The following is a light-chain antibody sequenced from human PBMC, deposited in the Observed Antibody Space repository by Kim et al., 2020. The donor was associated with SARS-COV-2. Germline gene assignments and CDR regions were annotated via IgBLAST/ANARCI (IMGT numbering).Light chain of an antibody. V-gene: IGLV6-57*01. Sequence: KTVTISCTRSSGSITSNYVQWHQQRPGSSPTTLIFEDDQRPSGVPDRFSASIDSSSNSASLTISELKTEDEGDYYGQSYDSNIQGVFGGGTQLTVL. J-gene: IGLJ3*02. CDR2: EDD. CDR1: SGSITSNY. CDR3: QSYDSNIQGV.